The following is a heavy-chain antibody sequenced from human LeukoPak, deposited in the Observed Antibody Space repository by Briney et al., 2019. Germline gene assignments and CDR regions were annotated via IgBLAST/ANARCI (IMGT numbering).Heavy chain of an antibody. D-gene: IGHD4-17*01. V-gene: IGHV3-33*01. J-gene: IGHJ4*02. CDR2: IWFDSTNK. CDR1: GFTFSTYA. Sequence: PGGSLRLSCAASGFTFSTYAMHWVRQAPGKGLEWVAVIWFDSTNKYYADSVRGRFTISRDNSKNTLYLQMGSLRAEDTAMYYCARDRLTTVTTFHFDYWGQGTLVTVSS. CDR3: ARDRLTTVTTFHFDY.